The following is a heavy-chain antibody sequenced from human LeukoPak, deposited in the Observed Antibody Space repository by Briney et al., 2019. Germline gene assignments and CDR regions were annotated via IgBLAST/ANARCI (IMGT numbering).Heavy chain of an antibody. V-gene: IGHV1-46*01. CDR1: GYTFTSYY. Sequence: ASVKVSCKASGYTFTSYYMHWVRQAPGQGLEWMGIINPSGGSTSYAQKFQGRVTMTEDTSTDTAYMELSSLRSEDTAVYYCATGPSIAAADYYFDYWGQGTLVTVSS. CDR2: INPSGGST. J-gene: IGHJ4*02. CDR3: ATGPSIAAADYYFDY. D-gene: IGHD6-13*01.